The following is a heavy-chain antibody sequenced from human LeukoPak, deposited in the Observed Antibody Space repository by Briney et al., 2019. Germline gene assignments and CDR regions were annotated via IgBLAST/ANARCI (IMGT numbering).Heavy chain of an antibody. J-gene: IGHJ6*03. CDR3: AGRTPGLYFGAFYYYMDV. D-gene: IGHD3-16*02. CDR2: VSSSSSTI. CDR1: GFTFSSYS. Sequence: GGSLRLSCAASGFTFSSYSMNWVRQAPGKGLEWVSYVSSSSSTIYYADSVKGRFTISRDNAKNSLYLQMNSLRAEDTAVYYCAGRTPGLYFGAFYYYMDVWGKGATVIISS. V-gene: IGHV3-48*01.